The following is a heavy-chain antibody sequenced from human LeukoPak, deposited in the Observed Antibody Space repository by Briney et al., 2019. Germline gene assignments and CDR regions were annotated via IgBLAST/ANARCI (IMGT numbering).Heavy chain of an antibody. D-gene: IGHD3-10*01. CDR2: MSPGGNIT. CDR1: GFTFSTYA. CDR3: ARDSTYCYGSGSSRPHYFDY. V-gene: IGHV3-30*01. Sequence: GGSLRLSCAASGFTFSTYAMNWVRQAPGKGLEWVAVMSPGGNITYYAESVKGRFTISRDNSKNTLYLQLNSLRAEDTAVYYCARDSTYCYGSGSSRPHYFDYWGQGTLVTVSS. J-gene: IGHJ4*02.